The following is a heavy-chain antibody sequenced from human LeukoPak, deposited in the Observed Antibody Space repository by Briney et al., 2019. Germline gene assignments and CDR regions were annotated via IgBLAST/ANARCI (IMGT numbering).Heavy chain of an antibody. CDR3: ARTFSHHHHYYYGMDV. V-gene: IGHV4-31*11. J-gene: IGHJ6*02. Sequence: SETLSLTCAVYGGSFSGYYWSWIRQHPGKGLEWIGYIYYSGSTYYNPSLKSRVTISVDTSKNQFSLKLSSVTAADTAVYYCARTFSHHHHYYYGMDVWGQGTTVTVSS. CDR1: GGSFSGYY. CDR2: IYYSGST.